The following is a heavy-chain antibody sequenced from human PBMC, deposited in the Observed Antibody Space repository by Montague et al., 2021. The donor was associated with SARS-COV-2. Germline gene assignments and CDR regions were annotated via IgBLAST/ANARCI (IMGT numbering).Heavy chain of an antibody. J-gene: IGHJ4*02. D-gene: IGHD5-18*01. CDR1: GFSLSTSGMC. Sequence: PALVKPTQTLTLTRTFSGFSLSTSGMCVSWIRQPPGKALEWLAVIDWDXDKSYSTSLKTRLTISKDTSKNQVVLTMTNMDPVDTATYYCARMPDQVWLDYWGQGILVTVSS. CDR3: ARMPDQVWLDY. V-gene: IGHV2-70*01. CDR2: IDWDXDK.